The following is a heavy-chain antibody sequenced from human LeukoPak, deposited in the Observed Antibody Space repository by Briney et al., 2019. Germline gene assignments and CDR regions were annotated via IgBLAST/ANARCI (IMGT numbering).Heavy chain of an antibody. D-gene: IGHD6-13*01. V-gene: IGHV3-30*04. CDR3: ARDRMGAAAGTGLFRH. J-gene: IGHJ1*01. Sequence: PGRSLRLSCAASGFTFSSYAMRWVRQAPGKGLEWVAVISYDGSNKYYADSVKGRFTISRDNSKNTLYLQMNSLRAEDTAVYYCARDRMGAAAGTGLFRHWGQGTLVTVSS. CDR1: GFTFSSYA. CDR2: ISYDGSNK.